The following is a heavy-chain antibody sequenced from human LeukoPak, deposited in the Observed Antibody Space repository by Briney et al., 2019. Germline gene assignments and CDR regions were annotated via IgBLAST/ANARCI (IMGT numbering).Heavy chain of an antibody. CDR2: IYYSGST. J-gene: IGHJ5*02. Sequence: KPSETLSLTCTVSGGSISSFSYYWGWIRQPPGRGLEWIGTIYYSGSTYYNPSLKSRVTISVDTSKNQFSLKLSSVTAADTAVYYCARQERGYYDILTGFKDPNWFDPWGQGTQVTVSS. CDR1: GGSISSFSYY. CDR3: ARQERGYYDILTGFKDPNWFDP. V-gene: IGHV4-39*01. D-gene: IGHD3-9*01.